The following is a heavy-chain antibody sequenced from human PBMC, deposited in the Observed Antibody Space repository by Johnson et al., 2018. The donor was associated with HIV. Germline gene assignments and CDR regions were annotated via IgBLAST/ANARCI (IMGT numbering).Heavy chain of an antibody. CDR3: AKDRYSSSPTAFDI. CDR1: GFTFDDHG. Sequence: VQLVESGGGVVRPGGSLRLSCAASGFTFDDHGMSWVRQAPGKGLEWVSGINWSGISTGYADSVKGRFTISRDNAKNSLYLQMNSLRAEDTALYYCAKDRYSSSPTAFDIWGQGTMVTVSS. J-gene: IGHJ3*02. D-gene: IGHD6-13*01. CDR2: INWSGIST. V-gene: IGHV3-20*04.